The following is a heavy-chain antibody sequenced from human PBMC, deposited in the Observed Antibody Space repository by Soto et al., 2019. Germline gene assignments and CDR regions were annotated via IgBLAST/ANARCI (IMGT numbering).Heavy chain of an antibody. Sequence: GGSLRLSCVASGFTFISSFMGWVRQAPGKGLEWVANINQDGGGTYYVDSVEGRFAISRDNAKDSLYLQMNSLRGEDTAVYYCARYFRGSGRYFFDYWGQGTLVTVSS. D-gene: IGHD6-19*01. CDR3: ARYFRGSGRYFFDY. CDR1: GFTFISSF. J-gene: IGHJ4*02. CDR2: INQDGGGT. V-gene: IGHV3-7*03.